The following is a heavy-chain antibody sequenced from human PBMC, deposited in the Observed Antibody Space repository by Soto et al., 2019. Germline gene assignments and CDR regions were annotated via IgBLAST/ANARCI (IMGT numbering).Heavy chain of an antibody. CDR1: GFSFSYYS. J-gene: IGHJ3*02. D-gene: IGHD3-22*01. V-gene: IGHV3-72*01. CDR2: IRNKAKSYTT. CDR3: VRVNDYESSGSSLDAFDI. Sequence: GGSLRLSCAASGFSFSYYSMSWVRQAPGKGLEWVGRIRNKAKSYTTQYAASVKGRFTISRDDSQKSLYLQMHSLGTGDTALYYCVRVNDYESSGSSLDAFDIWGQGTMVTVSS.